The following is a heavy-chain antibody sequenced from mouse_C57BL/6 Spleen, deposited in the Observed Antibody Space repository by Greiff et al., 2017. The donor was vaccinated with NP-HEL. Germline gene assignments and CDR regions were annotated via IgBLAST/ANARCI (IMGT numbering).Heavy chain of an antibody. CDR2: INPSSGYT. CDR3: AREGSNYYFDY. J-gene: IGHJ2*01. Sequence: QVQLKQSGAELARPGASVKMSCKASGYTFTSYTMHWVKQRPGQGLEWIGYINPSSGYTKYNQKFKDKATLTADKSSSTAYMQLSSLTSEDSAVYYCAREGSNYYFDYWGQGTTLTVSS. CDR1: GYTFTSYT. V-gene: IGHV1-4*01. D-gene: IGHD2-5*01.